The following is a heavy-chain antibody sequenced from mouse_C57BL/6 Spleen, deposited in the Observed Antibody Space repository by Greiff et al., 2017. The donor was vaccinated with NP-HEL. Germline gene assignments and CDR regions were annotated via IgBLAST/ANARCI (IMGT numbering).Heavy chain of an antibody. J-gene: IGHJ2*01. D-gene: IGHD1-1*01. V-gene: IGHV1-82*01. CDR1: GYAFSSSW. CDR3: ARGLTTVVD. Sequence: QVQLQQSGPELVKPGASVKISCKASGYAFSSSWMNWVKQRPGKGLEWIGRIYPGDGDTNYNGKFKGKATLTADKSSSTAYMQLSSLTSEDSAVYFCARGLTTVVDWGQGTTLTVSS. CDR2: IYPGDGDT.